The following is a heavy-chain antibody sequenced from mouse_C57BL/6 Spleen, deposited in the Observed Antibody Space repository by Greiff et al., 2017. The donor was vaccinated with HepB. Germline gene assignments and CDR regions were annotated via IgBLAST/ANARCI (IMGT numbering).Heavy chain of an antibody. Sequence: EVKLLESGAELVRPGASVKLSCTASGFNIKDDYMHWVKQRPEQGLEWIGWIDPENGDTEYASKFQGKATITADTSSNTAYLQLSSLTSEDTAVYYCTYDYGAYWGQGTLVTVSA. CDR3: TYDYGAY. CDR2: IDPENGDT. CDR1: GFNIKDDY. J-gene: IGHJ3*01. D-gene: IGHD2-4*01. V-gene: IGHV14-4*01.